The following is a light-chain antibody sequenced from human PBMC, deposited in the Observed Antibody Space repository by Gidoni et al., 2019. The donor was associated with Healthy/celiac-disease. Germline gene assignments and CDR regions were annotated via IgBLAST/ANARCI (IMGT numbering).Light chain of an antibody. V-gene: IGKV1-33*01. CDR3: QQYDNLRPT. CDR1: QDISNY. Sequence: DIQMTQSPSSLSASVGDRVTITCQASQDISNYLNWYQQKPVKAPKLLIYDASNLETGVPSRFSGSGSGTDFTFTISSLQPEDIATYYCQQYDNLRPTFGPGTKVDIK. CDR2: DAS. J-gene: IGKJ3*01.